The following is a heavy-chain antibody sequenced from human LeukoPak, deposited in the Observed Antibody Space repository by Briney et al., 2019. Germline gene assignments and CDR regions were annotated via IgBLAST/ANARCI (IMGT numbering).Heavy chain of an antibody. D-gene: IGHD3-10*01. Sequence: GGSLRLSCAASGFTFSSYGMHWVRQAPGKGLEWVAVIWYDGSNKYYADSVKGRFTISRDNSKNTLYLQMNSLRAEDTAVYYCARDRRITMVRGVIGYWGQGTLVTVSS. V-gene: IGHV3-33*01. J-gene: IGHJ4*02. CDR3: ARDRRITMVRGVIGY. CDR2: IWYDGSNK. CDR1: GFTFSSYG.